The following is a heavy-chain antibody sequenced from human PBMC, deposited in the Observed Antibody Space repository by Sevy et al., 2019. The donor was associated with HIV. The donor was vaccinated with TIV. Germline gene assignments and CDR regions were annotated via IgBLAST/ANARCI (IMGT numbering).Heavy chain of an antibody. CDR1: GYSFYNYW. CDR3: ARHLHNXXTGXXXXXX. Sequence: GESLKISCVGSGYSFYNYWIGWVRQMPGKGLEWMWIIYPADSDTRYSPSFQGQVTISADRYIHPAYLQWSSLKASDTATYYCARHLHNXXTGXXXXXXWGQGXVVTVSS. J-gene: IGHJ3*01. V-gene: IGHV5-51*01. CDR2: IYPADSDT.